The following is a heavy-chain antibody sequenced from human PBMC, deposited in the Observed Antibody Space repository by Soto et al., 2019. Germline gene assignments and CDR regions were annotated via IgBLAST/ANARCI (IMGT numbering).Heavy chain of an antibody. J-gene: IGHJ4*02. V-gene: IGHV4-4*08. CDR1: GGSISSNY. CDR2: VYNSGNT. D-gene: IGHD5-12*01. Sequence: ETLSLTCTVSGGSISSNYWTWIRQPPGKGLEWIGYVYNSGNTYYNPSLQSRVTISVDTSKNQFSLKLSSVTAADTAVFYCASKYSGYDYYFDYWGQGALVTVSS. CDR3: ASKYSGYDYYFDY.